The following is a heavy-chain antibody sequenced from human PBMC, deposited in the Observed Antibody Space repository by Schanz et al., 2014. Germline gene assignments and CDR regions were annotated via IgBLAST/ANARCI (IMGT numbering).Heavy chain of an antibody. J-gene: IGHJ4*02. CDR1: GITFSSHS. CDR2: ITYNGGTI. CDR3: AASSGWHPSTDY. D-gene: IGHD6-19*01. V-gene: IGHV3-48*04. Sequence: EVHLVESGGGLVQPGGSLRLSCAASGITFSSHSFNWVRQAPGKGLEWISYITYNGGTIYYADSVKGRFTISRDNTKNSLFLQLNSLRADDTAVYYCAASSGWHPSTDYWGQGTLVTVSS.